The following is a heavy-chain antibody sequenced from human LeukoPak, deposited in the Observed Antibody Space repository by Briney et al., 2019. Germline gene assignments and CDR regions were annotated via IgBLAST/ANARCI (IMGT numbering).Heavy chain of an antibody. Sequence: GGSLRLSCAASGFTFSRSWMGWVRQAPGKGLEWVANIKQDGTSKYYVDSVMGRFTISRDNAENSVYLQMNSLSAGDTAVYYCARHGDYCFDLWGPGTRVAVSS. D-gene: IGHD2-21*01. CDR2: IKQDGTSK. CDR3: ARHGDYCFDL. V-gene: IGHV3-7*02. J-gene: IGHJ4*02. CDR1: GFTFSRSW.